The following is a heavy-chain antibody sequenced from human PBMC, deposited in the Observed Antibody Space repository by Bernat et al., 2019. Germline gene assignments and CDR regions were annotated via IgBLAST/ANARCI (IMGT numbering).Heavy chain of an antibody. V-gene: IGHV3-15*07. CDR2: FKSITDGGTT. Sequence: EVQLVESGGALVKPGGSFRPSCAASGFTFSNAWMNWVRQAPGKGLEWVGRFKSITDGGTTDYAAPVKGRFTISRDDSKNTLYLQMNSLKTEDTAVYYCTALPDSGWIDYWGQGTLVTVSS. CDR3: TALPDSGWIDY. D-gene: IGHD5-12*01. J-gene: IGHJ4*02. CDR1: GFTFSNAW.